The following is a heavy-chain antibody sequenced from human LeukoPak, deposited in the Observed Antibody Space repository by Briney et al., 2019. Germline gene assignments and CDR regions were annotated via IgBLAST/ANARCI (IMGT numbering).Heavy chain of an antibody. V-gene: IGHV3-30*18. Sequence: GGSLRLSCAASGFTFSSYGMPWVRQAPGKGLEWVAVISYDGSNKYHADSVKGRFTISRDNAKNTLYLQMNSLRAEDTAVYYCAKEAVAGFDYWGLGTLVAVSS. J-gene: IGHJ4*02. CDR1: GFTFSSYG. D-gene: IGHD6-19*01. CDR2: ISYDGSNK. CDR3: AKEAVAGFDY.